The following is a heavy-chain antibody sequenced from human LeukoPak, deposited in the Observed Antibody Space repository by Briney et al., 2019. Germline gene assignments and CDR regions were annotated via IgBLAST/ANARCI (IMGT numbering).Heavy chain of an antibody. J-gene: IGHJ4*02. CDR1: GGSISSSSYY. Sequence: PSETLSLTCTVSGGSISSSSYYWGWIRQPPGKGLEWIGSIYYSGSTYYNPSLKSRVTISVDTSKNQFSLKLSSVTAADTAVYYCARLRAAAGDYWGQGTLVTVSS. V-gene: IGHV4-39*07. CDR3: ARLRAAAGDY. D-gene: IGHD6-13*01. CDR2: IYYSGST.